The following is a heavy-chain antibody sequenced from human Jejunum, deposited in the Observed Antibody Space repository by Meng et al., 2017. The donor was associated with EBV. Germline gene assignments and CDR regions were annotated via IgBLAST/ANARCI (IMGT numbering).Heavy chain of an antibody. CDR3: ATGHYNWKYPDY. J-gene: IGHJ4*02. CDR2: VDPEDDET. D-gene: IGHD1-7*01. CDR1: GYTFTDYY. V-gene: IGHV1-69-2*01. Sequence: EVQLVQSGTEVKKPGATVKISCKVSGYTFTDYYMDWVQQAPGKGLEWMGLVDPEDDETMYSEKFQGRLTITADTSTDTTYMELSSLRSEDTAVYYCATGHYNWKYPDYWGQGTLVTVSS.